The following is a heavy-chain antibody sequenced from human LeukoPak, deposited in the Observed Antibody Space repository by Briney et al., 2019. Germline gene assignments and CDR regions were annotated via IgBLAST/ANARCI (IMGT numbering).Heavy chain of an antibody. CDR1: GDSVSSNSAA. J-gene: IGHJ5*02. Sequence: SQTLSLTCSISGDSVSSNSAAWNWIRQSPSRGLEWLGRTYYRSKWYNDYAVSVKSRISINPDTSKNQFSLQLNSVTPEDTAVYYCARAGRVLWFGQLLFVDNWFDPWAREPWSPSPQ. D-gene: IGHD3-10*01. CDR2: TYYRSKWYN. V-gene: IGHV6-1*01. CDR3: ARAGRVLWFGQLLFVDNWFDP.